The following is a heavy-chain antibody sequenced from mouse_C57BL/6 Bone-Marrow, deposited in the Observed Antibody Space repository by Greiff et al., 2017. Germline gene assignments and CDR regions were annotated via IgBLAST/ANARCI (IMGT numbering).Heavy chain of an antibody. CDR2: IYPGDGDT. V-gene: IGHV1-82*01. J-gene: IGHJ3*01. D-gene: IGHD1-1*01. Sequence: VNLVESGPELVKPGASVKISCKASGYAFSSSWMNWVKQRPGKGLEWIGRIYPGDGDTNYNGKFKGKVTLTADKSSSTAYMQLSSLTSEDSAVYFCARGVFTTFAYWGQGTLVTVSA. CDR1: GYAFSSSW. CDR3: ARGVFTTFAY.